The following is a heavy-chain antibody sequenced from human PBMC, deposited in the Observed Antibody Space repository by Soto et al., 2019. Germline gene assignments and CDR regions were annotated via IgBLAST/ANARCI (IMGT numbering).Heavy chain of an antibody. CDR2: IYPGDSDT. D-gene: IGHD3-22*01. V-gene: IGHV5-51*01. CDR1: GYSFTSYW. Sequence: GESLKISCKGSGYSFTSYWIGWVRQMPGKGLEWMGIIYPGDSDTRYSPSFQGQVTISADKSISTAYLQWSSLKASDTAMYYCARQAHYYDGSGYYTRYFDSWGQGTMVTVSS. CDR3: ARQAHYYDGSGYYTRYFDS. J-gene: IGHJ3*02.